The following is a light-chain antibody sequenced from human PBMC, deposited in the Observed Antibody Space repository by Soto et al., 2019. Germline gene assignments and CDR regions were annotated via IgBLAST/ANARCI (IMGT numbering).Light chain of an antibody. Sequence: DIPMTQSPSTLSASVGDRVTITCRASQSVTSWLAWYQQKPGKAPKLLIYKASTLESGVPSRFSGSGSGTEFTLTISSLQPDDFATYYCQQYNFYLWTFGQGTKVEIK. V-gene: IGKV1-5*03. CDR1: QSVTSW. CDR3: QQYNFYLWT. CDR2: KAS. J-gene: IGKJ1*01.